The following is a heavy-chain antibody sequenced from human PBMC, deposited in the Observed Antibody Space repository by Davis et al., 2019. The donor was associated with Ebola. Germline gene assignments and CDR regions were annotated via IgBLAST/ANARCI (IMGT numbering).Heavy chain of an antibody. CDR3: ARELLLITW. Sequence: GESLKISCAASGFTFSSYWMSWVRQAPGKGLEWVANIKQDGSEKYYVDSVKGRFTISRDNAKNSLYLQMNSLRAEDTAVYYCARELLLITWWGQGTLVTVSS. CDR2: IKQDGSEK. D-gene: IGHD2-15*01. J-gene: IGHJ4*02. CDR1: GFTFSSYW. V-gene: IGHV3-7*03.